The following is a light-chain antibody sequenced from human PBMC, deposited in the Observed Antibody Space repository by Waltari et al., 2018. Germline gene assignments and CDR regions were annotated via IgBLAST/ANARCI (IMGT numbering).Light chain of an antibody. V-gene: IGKV1-5*03. CDR1: QTISIY. CDR3: QQYHSYSPYT. Sequence: DIQMTQSPSTLSASVRYRVTITCRANQTISIYLAWYQQKPGKAPNLLIYKASTLESGVPSRFSGSGSGTEFTLTISSLQPDDFATYYYQQYHSYSPYTFGQGTKLDIK. CDR2: KAS. J-gene: IGKJ2*01.